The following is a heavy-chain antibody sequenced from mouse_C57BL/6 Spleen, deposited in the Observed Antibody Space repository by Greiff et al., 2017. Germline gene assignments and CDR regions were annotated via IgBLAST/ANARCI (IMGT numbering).Heavy chain of an antibody. CDR3: TRGAPYWYFDV. V-gene: IGHV1-15*01. CDR2: IDPETGGT. Sequence: QVHVKQSGAELVRPGASVTLSCKASGYTFTDYEMHWVKQTPVHGLEWIGAIDPETGGTAYNQKFKGKAILTADKSSSTAYMELRSLTSEDSAVYYCTRGAPYWYFDVWGTGTTVTVSS. D-gene: IGHD1-3*01. J-gene: IGHJ1*03. CDR1: GYTFTDYE.